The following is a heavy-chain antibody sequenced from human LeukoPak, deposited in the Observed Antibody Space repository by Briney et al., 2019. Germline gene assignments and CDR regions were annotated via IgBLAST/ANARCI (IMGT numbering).Heavy chain of an antibody. CDR1: GGSFSGYY. CDR3: VGFDYGEYEGY. Sequence: SETLSLTCAVYGGSFSGYYWSWIRQPAGKGLEWIGRIYTSGSTNYNPSLKSRVTMSVDTSKNQFSLKLSSVTAADTAVYYCVGFDYGEYEGYWGQGTLVTVSS. CDR2: IYTSGST. J-gene: IGHJ4*02. D-gene: IGHD4-17*01. V-gene: IGHV4-59*10.